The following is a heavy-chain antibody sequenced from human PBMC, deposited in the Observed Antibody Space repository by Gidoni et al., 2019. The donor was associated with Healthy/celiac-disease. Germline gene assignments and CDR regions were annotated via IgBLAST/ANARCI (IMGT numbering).Heavy chain of an antibody. Sequence: QVQLQQWGAGLLKPSETLSLTCAVYGGSFSGYYWSWIRQPPGKGLEWIGEINHSGSTNYNPSLKSRVTISVDTSKNQFSLKLSSVTAADTAVYYCARGRGIAAAVMDVWGKGTTVTVSS. CDR1: GGSFSGYY. J-gene: IGHJ6*03. D-gene: IGHD6-13*01. V-gene: IGHV4-34*01. CDR3: ARGRGIAAAVMDV. CDR2: INHSGST.